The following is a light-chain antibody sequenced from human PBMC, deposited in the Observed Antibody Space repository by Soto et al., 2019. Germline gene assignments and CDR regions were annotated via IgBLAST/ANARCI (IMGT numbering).Light chain of an antibody. V-gene: IGKV1-6*01. CDR1: QGIRID. Sequence: IPMTQSPAAVSAFVGDRVTCTCRASQGIRIDLGWYQQKPGKAPKLLIYAASTLQTGVPSRFSGSGSGTDFTLTISSLQPEDFATYYCLQNYNFPWTFGQGAKV. J-gene: IGKJ1*01. CDR3: LQNYNFPWT. CDR2: AAS.